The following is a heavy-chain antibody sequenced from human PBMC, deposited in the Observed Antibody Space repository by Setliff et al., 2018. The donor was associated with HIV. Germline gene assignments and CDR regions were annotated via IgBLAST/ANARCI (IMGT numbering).Heavy chain of an antibody. CDR2: ITSRSTYI. V-gene: IGHV3-21*01. CDR1: GFTFGDYA. J-gene: IGHJ4*02. D-gene: IGHD3-10*01. Sequence: GGSLRLSCTGSGFTFGDYAVNWVRQAPGKGLEWVSSITSRSTYIYYSDSVKGRFTISRDNAKNSLYLQTNSLRAEDTAVYYCARDYGSGTYTSLAYWGQGTLVTVSS. CDR3: ARDYGSGTYTSLAY.